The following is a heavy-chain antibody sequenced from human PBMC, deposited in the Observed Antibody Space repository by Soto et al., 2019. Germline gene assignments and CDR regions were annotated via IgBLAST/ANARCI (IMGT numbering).Heavy chain of an antibody. Sequence: ASVKVSCKASGCTFTSYGISWVRQAPGQGLEWMGWISAYNGNTNYAQKLQGRVTMTTDTSTSTAYMELRSLRSDDTAVYYCARDTGIAAPNNWFDPWGQGTLVTVS. V-gene: IGHV1-18*01. CDR2: ISAYNGNT. J-gene: IGHJ5*02. CDR1: GCTFTSYG. D-gene: IGHD6-13*01. CDR3: ARDTGIAAPNNWFDP.